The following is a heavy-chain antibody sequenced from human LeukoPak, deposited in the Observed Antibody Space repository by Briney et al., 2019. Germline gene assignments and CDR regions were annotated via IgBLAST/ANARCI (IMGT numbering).Heavy chain of an antibody. CDR3: ARPREGMDV. D-gene: IGHD6-6*01. CDR1: GVTFSSYA. CDR2: ISGSGGST. J-gene: IGHJ6*02. V-gene: IGHV3-23*01. Sequence: TGGSLRLSCAASGVTFSSYAMSWVRQAPGKGLEWVSAISGSGGSTYYADSVKGRFTISRDNAKNSLYLQMNSLRAEDTAVYYCARPREGMDVWGQGTTVTVSS.